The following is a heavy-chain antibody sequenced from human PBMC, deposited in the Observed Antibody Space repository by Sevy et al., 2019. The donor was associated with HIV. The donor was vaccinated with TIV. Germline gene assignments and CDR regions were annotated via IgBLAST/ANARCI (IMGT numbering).Heavy chain of an antibody. CDR3: ASYMVRGENDY. Sequence: SETLSLTCTVSGGSISSGSYYWSWIRQPAGKGLEWIGRIYTSGSTNYNPSLKSRVTISVDTSKNQFSLKRSSVTAADTAVYYCASYMVRGENDYWGQGTLVTVSS. V-gene: IGHV4-61*02. CDR2: IYTSGST. D-gene: IGHD3-10*01. CDR1: GGSISSGSYY. J-gene: IGHJ4*02.